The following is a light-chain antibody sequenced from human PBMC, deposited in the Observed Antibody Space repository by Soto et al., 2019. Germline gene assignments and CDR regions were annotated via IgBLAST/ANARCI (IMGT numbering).Light chain of an antibody. CDR3: QSYDSSLSAHVV. V-gene: IGLV1-40*01. CDR2: GNS. CDR1: SSNIGAGYD. J-gene: IGLJ2*01. Sequence: QSVLTQPPSVSGAPGQRVTISCTGSSSNIGAGYDVHWYQHLPGTAPKLLIYGNSNRPSGVPDRFSGSKSGTSASLAITGLQAEDEADYYCQSYDSSLSAHVVFGGGTKLTVL.